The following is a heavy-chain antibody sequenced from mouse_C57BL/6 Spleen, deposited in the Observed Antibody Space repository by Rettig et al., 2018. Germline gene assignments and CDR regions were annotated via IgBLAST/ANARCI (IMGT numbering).Heavy chain of an antibody. CDR3: TWDYYGSSFDY. D-gene: IGHD1-1*01. Sequence: LEWIGRIDPEDGDTEYAPKFQGKATMTADTSSNTAYLQLSSLTSEDTAVYYCTWDYYGSSFDYWGQGTTLTVSS. J-gene: IGHJ2*01. CDR2: IDPEDGDT. V-gene: IGHV14-1*01.